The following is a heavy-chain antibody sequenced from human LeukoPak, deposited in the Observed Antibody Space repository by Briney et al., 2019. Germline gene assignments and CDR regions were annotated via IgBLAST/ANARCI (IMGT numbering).Heavy chain of an antibody. D-gene: IGHD3-22*01. V-gene: IGHV4-59*01. CDR2: IYYSGST. CDR3: ARDGDYYDSSGPLGY. CDR1: GGSISSYY. J-gene: IGHJ4*02. Sequence: SETLSLTCTVSGGSISSYYWSWIRQPPGKGLEWIGYIYYSGSTNYNPSLKGRVTISVDTFKNQFSLKLSSVTAADTAVYYCARDGDYYDSSGPLGYWGQGTLVTVSS.